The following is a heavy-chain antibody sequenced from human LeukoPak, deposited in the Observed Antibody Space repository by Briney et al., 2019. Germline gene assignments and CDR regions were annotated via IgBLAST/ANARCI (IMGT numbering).Heavy chain of an antibody. J-gene: IGHJ5*02. V-gene: IGHV4-34*01. CDR2: INHSGST. D-gene: IGHD1-26*01. CDR1: GGSFSGYY. Sequence: ASETLSLTCAVYGGSFSGYYWSWIRQPPGKGLEWIGEINHSGSTNYNPSLKSRVTISVDTSKNQFSLRLNSVTAADTAVYYCARSRAFNSGAFDPWGQGSLVTVSS. CDR3: ARSRAFNSGAFDP.